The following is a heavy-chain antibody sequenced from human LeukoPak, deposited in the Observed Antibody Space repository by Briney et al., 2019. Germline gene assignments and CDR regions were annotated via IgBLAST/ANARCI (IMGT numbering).Heavy chain of an antibody. D-gene: IGHD1-26*01. CDR1: GFTFSSYG. Sequence: GGSQRLSCAASGFTFSSYGMSWVRQAPGKGLEWVSGISGSGGRTDYAGSVKGRFIISRDNAKNTLFLQMNSLRAEDTAVYYCAKGSREWELLDAFDIWGQGTMVTVSS. CDR2: ISGSGGRT. CDR3: AKGSREWELLDAFDI. J-gene: IGHJ3*02. V-gene: IGHV3-23*01.